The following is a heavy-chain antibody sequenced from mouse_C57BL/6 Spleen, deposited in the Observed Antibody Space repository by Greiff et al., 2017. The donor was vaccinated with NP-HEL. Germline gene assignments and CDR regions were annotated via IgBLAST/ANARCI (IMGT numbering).Heavy chain of an antibody. Sequence: EVKLMESGPGLVKPSQSLSLTCSVTGYSITSGYYWNWIRQFPGNKLEWMGYISDDGSNNYNPSLKNRISITRDTSKNQFFLKLNSVTTEDTATYYCARGFIEGFAYWGQGTLVTVSA. CDR1: GYSITSGYY. J-gene: IGHJ3*01. CDR3: ARGFIEGFAY. CDR2: ISDDGSN. D-gene: IGHD1-1*01. V-gene: IGHV3-6*01.